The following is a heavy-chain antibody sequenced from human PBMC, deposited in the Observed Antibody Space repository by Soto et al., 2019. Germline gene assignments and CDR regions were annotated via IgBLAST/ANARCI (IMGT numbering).Heavy chain of an antibody. V-gene: IGHV1-18*01. CDR3: AGDGLWFPPGLYKEPKFDY. CDR2: ISAYNGNT. J-gene: IGHJ4*02. CDR1: GYTFTSYG. Sequence: QVQLVQSGAEVKKPGASVKVSCKASGYTFTSYGISWVRQAPGQGLEWMGWISAYNGNTNYAQKLRGRVTMTTDTSTSTAYMERRSPRSDDTAVYYCAGDGLWFPPGLYKEPKFDYWGRGPLVSASS. D-gene: IGHD3-10*01.